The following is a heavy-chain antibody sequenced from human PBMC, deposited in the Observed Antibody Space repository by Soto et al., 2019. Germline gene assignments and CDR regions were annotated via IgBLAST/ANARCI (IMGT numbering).Heavy chain of an antibody. CDR1: GYIFSDYY. D-gene: IGHD6-19*01. CDR3: ARAGGSGWSLDY. Sequence: QGQLVESGGGLVQPGGSLRLSCAASGYIFSDYYMTWIRQAPGKGLEWVSYISTSATTISYADSVKGRFTISRDDAAHSLYLQMNSLRAEDSAVYYCARAGGSGWSLDYWGQGTLVTVSS. CDR2: ISTSATTI. J-gene: IGHJ4*02. V-gene: IGHV3-11*01.